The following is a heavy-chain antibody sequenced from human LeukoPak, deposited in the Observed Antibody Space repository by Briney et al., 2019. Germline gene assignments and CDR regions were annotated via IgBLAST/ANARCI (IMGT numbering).Heavy chain of an antibody. CDR2: IKQDGSER. CDR1: GLTFSDYY. CDR3: ARAYNPFGGMDV. V-gene: IGHV3-7*03. D-gene: IGHD1-1*01. Sequence: GRSLRLSCAVSGLTFSDYYMSWVRQAPGKGLEWVANIKQDGSERYYVDSVKGRFTLSRDNAKNSLYLQMNSLRAEDTAVYYCARAYNPFGGMDVWGQGTTVTVSS. J-gene: IGHJ6*02.